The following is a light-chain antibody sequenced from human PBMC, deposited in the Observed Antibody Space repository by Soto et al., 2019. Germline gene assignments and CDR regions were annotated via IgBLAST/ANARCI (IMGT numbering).Light chain of an antibody. V-gene: IGLV2-23*02. CDR2: EVS. J-gene: IGLJ1*01. Sequence: QSVLTQPASVSGSPGQSITISCTGTSSDVGSYNLVSWYQHLPGKAPKVMIYEVSKRPSGVSNRFSASKSGNTASLTISGLQAEDEADYYCCSYAGSSTYVFGTGTQLTVL. CDR1: SSDVGSYNL. CDR3: CSYAGSSTYV.